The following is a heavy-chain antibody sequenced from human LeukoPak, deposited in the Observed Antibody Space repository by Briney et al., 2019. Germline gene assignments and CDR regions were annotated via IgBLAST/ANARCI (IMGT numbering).Heavy chain of an antibody. CDR2: ISYDGSNK. CDR3: AKLKAGERPD. D-gene: IGHD7-27*01. Sequence: GGSLRLSCTASGFTFSTYGMHWFRQAPGKGLEWVAVISYDGSNKYYEDSVKGRFAISRDNSNNTLHLQMNSLRAEDTALYYCAKLKAGERPDWGQGTLVTVSS. J-gene: IGHJ4*02. V-gene: IGHV3-30*18. CDR1: GFTFSTYG.